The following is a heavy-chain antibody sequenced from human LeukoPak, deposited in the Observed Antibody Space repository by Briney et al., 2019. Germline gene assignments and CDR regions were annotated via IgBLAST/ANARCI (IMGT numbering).Heavy chain of an antibody. CDR1: GYTFTNYD. V-gene: IGHV1-8*02. CDR3: ARGVSRGVDY. CDR2: VSTDSGNS. D-gene: IGHD3-16*01. J-gene: IGHJ4*02. Sequence: ASVKVSCKASGYTFTNYDINWVRQATGQGLEWLGWVSTDSGNSNSAQKFQGRITLTRDTSISTVFLELRNLRSDDTAVYYCARGVSRGVDYWGQGTLVTVSS.